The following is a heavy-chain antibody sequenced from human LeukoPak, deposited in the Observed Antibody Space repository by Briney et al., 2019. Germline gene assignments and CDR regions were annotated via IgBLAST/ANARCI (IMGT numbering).Heavy chain of an antibody. CDR2: IYYSGST. J-gene: IGHJ6*03. CDR1: GGSLSGHY. V-gene: IGHV4-39*07. D-gene: IGHD3/OR15-3a*01. CDR3: ARTWTNYMDV. Sequence: SETLSLTCTVSGGSLSGHYWGWIRQPPGKGLEWIGSIYYSGSTYYNPSLKSRVTISVDTSKNQFSLKLSSVTAADTAVYYCARTWTNYMDVWGKGTTVTISS.